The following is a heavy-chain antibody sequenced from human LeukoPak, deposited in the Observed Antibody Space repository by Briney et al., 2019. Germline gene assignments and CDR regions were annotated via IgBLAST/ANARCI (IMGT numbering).Heavy chain of an antibody. CDR1: GFTFSSYN. CDR3: ARDYYDSSGYYRGVDY. J-gene: IGHJ4*02. D-gene: IGHD3-22*01. CDR2: ISSSSSTI. Sequence: GGSLRLSCAASGFTFSSYNMNWVRQAPGKGLEWVSYISSSSSTIYYADSVKGRFTISRDNAKNSLYLQMNSLRAEDTAVYYCARDYYDSSGYYRGVDYWGQGTLVTVSS. V-gene: IGHV3-48*04.